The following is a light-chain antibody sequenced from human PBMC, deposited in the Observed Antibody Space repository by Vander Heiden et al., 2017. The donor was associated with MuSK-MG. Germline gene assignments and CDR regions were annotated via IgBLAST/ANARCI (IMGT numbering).Light chain of an antibody. CDR1: QTIDRY. CDR2: AAS. V-gene: IGKV1-39*01. Sequence: DIQMTQSPSSLSASVGDRVTITCRASQTIDRYVNWYQQKPGKAPKLLIYAASSLQSGVPSRVSGSGSGTDFTLTISRLQPEDCATYFCQQSDSVPYTFGQGTKMEIK. CDR3: QQSDSVPYT. J-gene: IGKJ2*01.